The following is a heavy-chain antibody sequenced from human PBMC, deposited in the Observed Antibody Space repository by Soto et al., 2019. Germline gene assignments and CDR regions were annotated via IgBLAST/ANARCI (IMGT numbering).Heavy chain of an antibody. J-gene: IGHJ4*02. CDR1: GGSINSGDYY. Sequence: SETLSLTCSVSGGSINSGDYYWSWIRQSPGKGLEWIGYIYYSGSTYYNPSLKSRSTISIDTSKNQFFLDVDSVTAADTAVYYCARLYTGYEAFDYWGQGTMVTVS. V-gene: IGHV4-30-4*01. CDR2: IYYSGST. D-gene: IGHD5-12*01. CDR3: ARLYTGYEAFDY.